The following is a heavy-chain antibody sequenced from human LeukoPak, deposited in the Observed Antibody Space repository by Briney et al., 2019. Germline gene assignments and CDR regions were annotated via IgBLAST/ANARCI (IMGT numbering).Heavy chain of an antibody. CDR3: ARDGYSGSDAL. V-gene: IGHV4-59*01. CDR1: GGSISSYY. D-gene: IGHD5-12*01. CDR2: IYYSGST. Sequence: SETLSLTCTVSGGSISSYYWSWIRRPPGKGLEWIGYIYYSGSTNYNPSLKSRVTISVETSKNEFSLKLRSVTAADTAVYYCARDGYSGSDALWGQGTLVTVSS. J-gene: IGHJ4*02.